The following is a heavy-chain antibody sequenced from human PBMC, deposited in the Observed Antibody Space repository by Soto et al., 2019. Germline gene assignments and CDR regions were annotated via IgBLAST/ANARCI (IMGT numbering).Heavy chain of an antibody. Sequence: GGSLRLSCAASGFTFSSYSMNWVRQAPGKGLGWVSSISSSSSYIYYADSVKGRFTISRDNAKNSLYLQMNSLRAEDTAVYYCARGGPLLWFGELGGSYYYYYYGMDVWGQGTTVTVSS. J-gene: IGHJ6*02. CDR3: ARGGPLLWFGELGGSYYYYYYGMDV. CDR1: GFTFSSYS. V-gene: IGHV3-21*01. CDR2: ISSSSSYI. D-gene: IGHD3-10*01.